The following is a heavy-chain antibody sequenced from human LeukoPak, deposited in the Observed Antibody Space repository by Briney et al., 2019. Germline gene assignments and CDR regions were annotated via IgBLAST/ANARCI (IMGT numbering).Heavy chain of an antibody. V-gene: IGHV4-30-4*08. CDR2: IYYSGST. Sequence: SETLSLTCTVSGGSISSSSYYWGWIRQPPGKGLEWIGYIYYSGSTYYNPSLKSRVTISVDTSKNQFSLKLSFVTAADTAVYYCARADLFGVVIYFDYWGQGTLVTVSS. CDR1: GGSISSSSYY. D-gene: IGHD3-3*01. J-gene: IGHJ4*02. CDR3: ARADLFGVVIYFDY.